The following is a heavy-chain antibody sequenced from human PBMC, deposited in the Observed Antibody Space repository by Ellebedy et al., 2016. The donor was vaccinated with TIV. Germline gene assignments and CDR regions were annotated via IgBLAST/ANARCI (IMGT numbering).Heavy chain of an antibody. J-gene: IGHJ4*02. CDR2: LSGDSGAT. Sequence: GGSLRLSCAASGFTFSSYAMSWVRQAPGKGLEWVSSLSGDSGATYYAESVKGRFTISRDNSKNTLYLQMNSLRDEDTAVYYCAKDSGYDWVFDYWGQGTLVTVSS. V-gene: IGHV3-23*01. D-gene: IGHD5-12*01. CDR3: AKDSGYDWVFDY. CDR1: GFTFSSYA.